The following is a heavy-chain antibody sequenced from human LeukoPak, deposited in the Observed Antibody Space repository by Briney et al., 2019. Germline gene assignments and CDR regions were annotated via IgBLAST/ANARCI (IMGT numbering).Heavy chain of an antibody. V-gene: IGHV1-2*02. CDR2: ISPNGGST. CDR3: ARGGKVTTIYYFDY. Sequence: GASVKVSCKASGYAFTTYYIHWLRQAPGQGPEWMGIISPNGGSTSYAQKFQGRVTMTRDTSISTAYMELSRLRSDDTAVYYCARGGKVTTIYYFDYWGQGTLVTVSS. D-gene: IGHD2-21*02. J-gene: IGHJ4*02. CDR1: GYAFTTYY.